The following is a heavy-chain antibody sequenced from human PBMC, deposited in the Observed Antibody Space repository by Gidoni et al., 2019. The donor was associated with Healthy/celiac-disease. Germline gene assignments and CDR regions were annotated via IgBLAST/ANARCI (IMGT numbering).Heavy chain of an antibody. CDR3: ASARRNLNDVGRHNWFDP. CDR1: GSSIRSRSTY. CDR2: IYYSGST. Sequence: QLQLQESGPGLGKPSETLSVTCTCFGSSIRSRSTYWGWIRQPPGKGLEWIGSIYYSGSTYSNPSLKRRVTRSVDTYKNQFSLKLSSVTAANTAVYYCASARRNLNDVGRHNWFDPWGQGTLVTVSS. D-gene: IGHD1-1*01. V-gene: IGHV4-39*07. J-gene: IGHJ5*02.